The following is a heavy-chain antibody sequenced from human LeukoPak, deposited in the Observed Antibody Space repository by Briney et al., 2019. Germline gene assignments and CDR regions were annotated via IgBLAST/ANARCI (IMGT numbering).Heavy chain of an antibody. CDR3: ARDLYSGSYLRYFDY. CDR2: IYYSGST. V-gene: IGHV4-59*01. Sequence: PSETLSLTCTVSGGSISSYYWSWIRQPPGKGLEWIGYIYYSGSTNYNPSLKSRVTISVDTSKNQFSLKLSSVTAADTAVYYCARDLYSGSYLRYFDYWGQGTLVTVSS. D-gene: IGHD1-26*01. J-gene: IGHJ4*02. CDR1: GGSISSYY.